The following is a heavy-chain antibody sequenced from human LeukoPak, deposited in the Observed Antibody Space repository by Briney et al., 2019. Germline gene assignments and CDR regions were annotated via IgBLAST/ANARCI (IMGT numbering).Heavy chain of an antibody. V-gene: IGHV3-72*01. CDR2: IKKKANSYIT. D-gene: IGHD2-15*01. Sequence: PGGSLRLSCAASGFTFSDHYVDWVRQAPGKGLEWIDRIKKKANSYITEYAASVKVRFTISRDDSKNSLYLQINSLKTEDTSAYYCARATPLGYGSPFDYWGKGTLVTVSS. J-gene: IGHJ4*02. CDR3: ARATPLGYGSPFDY. CDR1: GFTFSDHY.